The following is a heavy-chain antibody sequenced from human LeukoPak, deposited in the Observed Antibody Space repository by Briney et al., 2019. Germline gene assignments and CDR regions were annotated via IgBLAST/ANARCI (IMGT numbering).Heavy chain of an antibody. D-gene: IGHD5-18*01. Sequence: GGSLRLSCAASGFTFSSYNMNWVRHAPGKGVEWFSSISSSGIYIYYVDSVKGRFTISRDNAKNSLLLQINSLRAEDTAVYYCARGTRGYTYDPPLDYWGQGTLVTVSS. CDR2: ISSSGIYI. CDR1: GFTFSSYN. CDR3: ARGTRGYTYDPPLDY. V-gene: IGHV3-21*01. J-gene: IGHJ4*02.